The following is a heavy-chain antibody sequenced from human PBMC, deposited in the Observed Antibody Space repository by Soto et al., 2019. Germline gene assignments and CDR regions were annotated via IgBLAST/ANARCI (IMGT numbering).Heavy chain of an antibody. CDR2: IHHSGNT. Sequence: SETLSLTCAVSGGSVTSRDWWSWVRQPPGKGPEWIGEIHHSGNTHYNPSLKSRVTMSVDKSKNQFSLTMSAVSAADTAVYYCTRDNDYRVDDGWGQGTLVTVSS. CDR3: TRDNDYRVDDG. CDR1: GGSVTSRDW. D-gene: IGHD4-17*01. V-gene: IGHV4-4*02. J-gene: IGHJ4*02.